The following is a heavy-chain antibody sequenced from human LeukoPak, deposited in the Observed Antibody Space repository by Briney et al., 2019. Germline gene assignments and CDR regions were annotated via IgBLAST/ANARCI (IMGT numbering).Heavy chain of an antibody. Sequence: GESLKISCKGSGYSFTSYWISWVRQMPGKGLEWMGRIDPSDSYTNYSPSFQGHVTISADKSISTAYLQWSSLKASDTAKYYCARRRDYYYGMDVWGKGTTVTVSS. V-gene: IGHV5-10-1*01. J-gene: IGHJ6*04. CDR1: GYSFTSYW. CDR3: ARRRDYYYGMDV. CDR2: IDPSDSYT.